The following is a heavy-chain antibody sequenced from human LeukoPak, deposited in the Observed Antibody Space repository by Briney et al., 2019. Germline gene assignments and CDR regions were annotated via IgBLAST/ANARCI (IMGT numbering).Heavy chain of an antibody. V-gene: IGHV3-20*04. D-gene: IGHD6-19*01. CDR1: GFTFDDYG. CDR3: AKEGEIAVAGSLDC. J-gene: IGHJ4*02. CDR2: INWNGDST. Sequence: GGSLRLSCAASGFTFDDYGMSWVRQAPGKGLEWVSGINWNGDSTGYADSVKGRFTISRDNAKNSLYLQMNSLRAEDTALYYCAKEGEIAVAGSLDCWGQGTLVTVSS.